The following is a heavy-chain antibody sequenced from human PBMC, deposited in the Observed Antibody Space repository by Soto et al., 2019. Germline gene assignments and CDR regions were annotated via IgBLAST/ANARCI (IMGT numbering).Heavy chain of an antibody. CDR3: AKDASGHFDY. CDR2: ISSSSSYI. CDR1: GFTFSSYS. J-gene: IGHJ4*02. Sequence: GGSLRLSCASSGFTFSSYSMNLVRQAPGKGLEWVSSISSSSSYIYYADSVKGRFTISRDNAKNSLYLQMNSLRAEDTAVYYCAKDASGHFDYWGQGTLVTVSS. V-gene: IGHV3-21*01.